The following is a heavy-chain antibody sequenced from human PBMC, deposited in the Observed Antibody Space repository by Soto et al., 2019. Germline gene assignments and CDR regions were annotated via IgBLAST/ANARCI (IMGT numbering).Heavy chain of an antibody. CDR3: ATNGGRWD. CDR2: INSDGSNT. J-gene: IGHJ4*02. V-gene: IGHV3-74*01. Sequence: EVQLVESGGGLVQPGGSLRLSCAASGFTFSKYWMHWGRQAPGKGLVWVSRINSDGSNTGYADSVKGRFTISRDNAKNRGYLKGGGLRGEETAVYSCATNGGRWDWAQGTQVTVPS. D-gene: IGHD1-26*01. CDR1: GFTFSKYW.